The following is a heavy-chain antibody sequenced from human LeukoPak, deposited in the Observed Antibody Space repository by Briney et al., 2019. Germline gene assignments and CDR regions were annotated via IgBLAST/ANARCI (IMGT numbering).Heavy chain of an antibody. CDR3: AKPAYCGGDCSTFYFDY. Sequence: PGGSLRLSCAASGFTFSNYEMNWVRQAPGKGLEWVSTISGSGGGTYYADSVKGRFTISRDNSKNTLYLQMNSLRAEDTAVYYCAKPAYCGGDCSTFYFDYWGQGALVTVSS. CDR2: ISGSGGGT. CDR1: GFTFSNYE. D-gene: IGHD2-21*02. J-gene: IGHJ4*02. V-gene: IGHV3-23*01.